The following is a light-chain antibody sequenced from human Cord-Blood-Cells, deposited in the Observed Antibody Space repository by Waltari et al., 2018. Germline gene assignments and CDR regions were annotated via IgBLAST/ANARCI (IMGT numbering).Light chain of an antibody. J-gene: IGKJ3*01. CDR1: QGISSY. Sequence: AIRITQSPSSLSASTGDRVTITCRASQGISSYLAWYQQKPGKATKLLIYAASTLQSGVPSRFSGSGSGTDFTLTISCLQSEDFATYYCQQYYSYPFTFGPGTKVDIK. CDR3: QQYYSYPFT. V-gene: IGKV1-8*01. CDR2: AAS.